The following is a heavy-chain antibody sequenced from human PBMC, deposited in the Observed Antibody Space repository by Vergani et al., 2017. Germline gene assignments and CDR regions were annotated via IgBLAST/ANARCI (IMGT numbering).Heavy chain of an antibody. Sequence: QVQLQESGPGLVKPSETLSLTCSVSGYSISSYYWSWIRQPPGKGLEWIGYIYYSGSTNYNPSLKSRVTISVDTSKNQFSLKLSSVTAADTAVYYCARGSRAAGYSGPDSWGQGTRVTVSS. CDR3: ARGSRAAGYSGPDS. CDR2: IYYSGST. CDR1: GYSISSYY. J-gene: IGHJ4*02. D-gene: IGHD6-13*01. V-gene: IGHV4-59*01.